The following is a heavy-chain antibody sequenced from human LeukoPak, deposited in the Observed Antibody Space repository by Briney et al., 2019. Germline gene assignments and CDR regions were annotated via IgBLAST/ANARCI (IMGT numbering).Heavy chain of an antibody. CDR3: ARRIVVVVAATSTYFDY. Sequence: GESLKISCKGSGYRFTSYWIGWVRQMPGKGLEWMGVIYPGDSDTRYSPSFQGQVTISADKSISTAYLQWSSLKASDTAMYYCARRIVVVVAATSTYFDYWGQGTLVTVSS. CDR1: GYRFTSYW. D-gene: IGHD2-15*01. J-gene: IGHJ4*02. V-gene: IGHV5-51*01. CDR2: IYPGDSDT.